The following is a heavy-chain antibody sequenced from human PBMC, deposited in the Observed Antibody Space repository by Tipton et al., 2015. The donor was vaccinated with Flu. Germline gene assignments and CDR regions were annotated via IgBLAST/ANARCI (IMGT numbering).Heavy chain of an antibody. CDR1: GFPFDKFE. D-gene: IGHD5-24*01. V-gene: IGHV3-23*01. J-gene: IGHJ4*02. Sequence: SLRLSCAAAGFPFDKFEMSGVRQVPGKGLEWVSFIGLNGRAIQYANSVKGRFTVSRDDSTNTLFLEMKRLRAEDTALYYCVKGGWLDNFGQGAVVTVSS. CDR2: IGLNGRAI. CDR3: VKGGWLDN.